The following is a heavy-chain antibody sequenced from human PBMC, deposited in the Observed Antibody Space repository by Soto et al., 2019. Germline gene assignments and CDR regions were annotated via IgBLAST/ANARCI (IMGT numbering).Heavy chain of an antibody. CDR3: ASVGSTAMDYYYYGMDV. CDR1: GGSISSYY. Sequence: TLSLTCTVSGGSISSYYWSWIRQPPGKGLEWIGYIYYSGSTNYNPSLKSRVTISVDTSKNQFSLKLSSVTAADTAVYYCASVGSTAMDYYYYGMDVWGQGTTVTVSS. J-gene: IGHJ6*02. V-gene: IGHV4-59*01. CDR2: IYYSGST. D-gene: IGHD5-18*01.